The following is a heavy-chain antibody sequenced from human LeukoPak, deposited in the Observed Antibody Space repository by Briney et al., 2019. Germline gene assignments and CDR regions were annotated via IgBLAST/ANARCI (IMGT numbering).Heavy chain of an antibody. D-gene: IGHD3-22*01. Sequence: SVKVSCKASGGTFSSYTISWVRQAPGQGLEWMGGIIPIFNTANYAQKFQGRVTITADESTSTAYMELSSLRSEDTAVYYCAREWDYNTSGYYYYYWGQGTLVIVSS. CDR1: GGTFSSYT. V-gene: IGHV1-69*01. CDR3: AREWDYNTSGYYYYY. J-gene: IGHJ4*02. CDR2: IIPIFNTA.